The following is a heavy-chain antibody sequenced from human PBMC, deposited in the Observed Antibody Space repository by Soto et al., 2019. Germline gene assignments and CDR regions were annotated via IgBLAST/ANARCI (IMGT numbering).Heavy chain of an antibody. CDR1: GGSISSYY. CDR2: IFYSGST. V-gene: IGHV4-59*12. CDR3: ASSGWWYFDY. J-gene: IGHJ4*02. D-gene: IGHD6-19*01. Sequence: SETLSLTCTVSGGSISSYYWSWIRQPPGKGLEWIGSIFYSGSTYYNPSLKSRVTISVDTSKNQFSLKLSSVTAADTAVYYCASSGWWYFDYWGQGTLVTVSS.